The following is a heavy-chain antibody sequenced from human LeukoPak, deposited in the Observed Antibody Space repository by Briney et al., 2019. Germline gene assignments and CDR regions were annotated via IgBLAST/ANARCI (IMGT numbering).Heavy chain of an antibody. CDR3: TTDIVGANWCDYYSYGMDV. J-gene: IGHJ6*02. V-gene: IGHV3-15*01. CDR2: IKSKNDGGTT. CDR1: GFTFSNAW. Sequence: PGESLRLSCAASGFTFSNAWMSWVRQAPGKGLEWVGRIKSKNDGGTTDYAAPVKGRFIISRDDSKNTLYLQMNSLKTDDTAVYYCTTDIVGANWCDYYSYGMDVWGQGTPVTVSS. D-gene: IGHD1-26*01.